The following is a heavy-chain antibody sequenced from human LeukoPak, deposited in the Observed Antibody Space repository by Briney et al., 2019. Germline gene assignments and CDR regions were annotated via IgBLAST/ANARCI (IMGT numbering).Heavy chain of an antibody. CDR2: INPSGGST. V-gene: IGHV1-46*01. D-gene: IGHD6-13*01. CDR3: ARGPAAGTDWFDP. Sequence: ASVKVSCKASGYTFTSYYMHWVRQAPGQGLEWMGIINPSGGSTSHAQKFQGRVTMTRDTSTSIVYMELSSLRSEDTAVYYCARGPAAGTDWFDPWGQGTLVTVSS. J-gene: IGHJ5*02. CDR1: GYTFTSYY.